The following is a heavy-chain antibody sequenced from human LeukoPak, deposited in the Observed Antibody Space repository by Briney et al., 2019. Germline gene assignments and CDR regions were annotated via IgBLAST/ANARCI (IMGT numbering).Heavy chain of an antibody. V-gene: IGHV4-38-2*02. CDR2: IYHSGST. CDR3: ARDFRREGFGY. Sequence: SETLSLTCTVSGYSISSGYYWGWIRQPPGKGLEWIGSIYHSGSTYYNPSLKSRVTISVDTSKNQFSLKLSSVTAADTAVYYCARDFRREGFGYWGQGTLVTVSS. J-gene: IGHJ4*02. CDR1: GYSISSGYY.